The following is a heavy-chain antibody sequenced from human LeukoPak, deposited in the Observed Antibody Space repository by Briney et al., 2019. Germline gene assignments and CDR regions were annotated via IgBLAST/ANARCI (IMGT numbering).Heavy chain of an antibody. CDR2: ISAYNGNT. V-gene: IGHV1-18*01. D-gene: IGHD3-10*01. J-gene: IGHJ4*02. CDR3: ARGLYVVRGVAGDY. Sequence: ASVKVSCKASGYTFTSYGISWVRQAPGQGLEWMGWISAYNGNTNYAQKLQGRVTMTRNTSMSTAYMELSSLRSEDTAVYYCARGLYVVRGVAGDYWGQGTLVTVSS. CDR1: GYTFTSYG.